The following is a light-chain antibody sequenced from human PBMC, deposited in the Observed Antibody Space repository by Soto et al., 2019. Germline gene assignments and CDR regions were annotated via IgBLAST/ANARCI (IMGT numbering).Light chain of an antibody. Sequence: EIVLTQSPGTLSLSQGERATLSCRAGQSASSRYLAWYQQKPGQAPRLLIYGASSRATGIPDRFSGSGSGTDFTLTISRLEPEDFAVYYCQQYGSSPWTFGQGTKVEIK. J-gene: IGKJ1*01. CDR2: GAS. V-gene: IGKV3-20*01. CDR3: QQYGSSPWT. CDR1: QSASSRY.